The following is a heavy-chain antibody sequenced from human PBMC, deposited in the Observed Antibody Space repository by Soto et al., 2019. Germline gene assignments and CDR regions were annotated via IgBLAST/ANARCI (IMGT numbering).Heavy chain of an antibody. CDR3: ARGSGYYYRDDY. CDR2: INAGNGNT. CDR1: GYTFTSYA. Sequence: QVQLVQSGAEEKKPGASVKVSCKACGYTFTSYAMHWVRQAPGQRLEWMGWINAGNGNTKYSQKFQGRVTITRDTSESTVYMELSILRSEDTAVYYCARGSGYYYRDDYWGQGTLVTVSS. D-gene: IGHD3-22*01. J-gene: IGHJ4*02. V-gene: IGHV1-3*05.